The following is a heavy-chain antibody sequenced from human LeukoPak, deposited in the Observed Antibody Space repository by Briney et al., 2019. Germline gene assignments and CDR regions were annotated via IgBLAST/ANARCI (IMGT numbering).Heavy chain of an antibody. J-gene: IGHJ5*01. D-gene: IGHD3-22*01. CDR2: TRDKANSYTT. CDR3: ARNYYDGSAYYYDS. Sequence: GGSLRLSCAASGFTFSDHYMDWVRQAPGKGLEWVGRTRDKANSYTTEYTASVKGRFTFSRDDSKNSLYMQMNSLKTEDTAVYYCARNYYDGSAYYYDSWGQGTLVTVSS. V-gene: IGHV3-72*01. CDR1: GFTFSDHY.